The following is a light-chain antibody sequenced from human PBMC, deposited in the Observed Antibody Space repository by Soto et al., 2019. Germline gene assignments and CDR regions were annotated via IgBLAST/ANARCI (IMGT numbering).Light chain of an antibody. CDR3: QQRSNWPPWT. J-gene: IGKJ1*01. V-gene: IGKV3-11*01. Sequence: EIVLTQSPATLSLSPGERATLSCRASQSVSSYLAWYQQKPGQAPMLLIDDASNRATGIPARFSGSGTGTDFTLTISSLEPEDFAVYYCQQRSNWPPWTFGQGTKVEIK. CDR2: DAS. CDR1: QSVSSY.